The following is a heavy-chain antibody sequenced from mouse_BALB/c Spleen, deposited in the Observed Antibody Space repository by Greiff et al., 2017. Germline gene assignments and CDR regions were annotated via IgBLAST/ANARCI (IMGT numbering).Heavy chain of an antibody. D-gene: IGHD2-4*01. CDR3: ARGSTMITRGFFDY. Sequence: EVKLMESGPGLVKPSQSLSLTCTVTGYSITSDYAWNWIRQFPGNKLEWMGYISYSGSTSYNPSLKSRISITRDTSKNQFFLQLNSVTTEDTATYYCARGSTMITRGFFDYWGQGTTLTVSS. V-gene: IGHV3-2*02. CDR1: GYSITSDYA. CDR2: ISYSGST. J-gene: IGHJ2*01.